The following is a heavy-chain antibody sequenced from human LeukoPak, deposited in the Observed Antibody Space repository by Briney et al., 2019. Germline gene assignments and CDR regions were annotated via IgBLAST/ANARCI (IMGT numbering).Heavy chain of an antibody. V-gene: IGHV1-69*13. CDR2: IIPIFGTG. D-gene: IGHD2-2*01. CDR3: ARDLCSSTSCYEGFDP. CDR1: GGTFSSYA. J-gene: IGHJ5*02. Sequence: ASVKVSCKSSGGTFSSYAISWVRQAPGQGLEWMGGIIPIFGTGNYAQKFQGRVTITADESTSTAYMELSSLRSEDTAVYYCARDLCSSTSCYEGFDPWGQGTLVTVSS.